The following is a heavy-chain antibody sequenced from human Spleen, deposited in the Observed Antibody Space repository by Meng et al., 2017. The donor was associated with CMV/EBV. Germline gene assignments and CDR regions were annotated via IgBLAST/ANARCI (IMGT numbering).Heavy chain of an antibody. CDR2: ISSADDYI. J-gene: IGHJ3*02. D-gene: IGHD6-13*01. Sequence: GGSLRLSCAASGFTFNVYSMSWVRQAPGKGLEWVSSISSADDYIYYADSVRGRFTISRDNAKNSVFLHMNTLRAEDTALYYCARNTGYSSSRGRGAFDIWGQGTTVTVSS. CDR3: ARNTGYSSSRGRGAFDI. V-gene: IGHV3-21*01. CDR1: GFTFNVYS.